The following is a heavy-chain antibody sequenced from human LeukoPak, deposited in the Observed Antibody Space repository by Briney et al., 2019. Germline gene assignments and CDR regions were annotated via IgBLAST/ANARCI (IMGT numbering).Heavy chain of an antibody. J-gene: IGHJ6*03. D-gene: IGHD1-26*01. CDR3: ARDPYSGNYGNYYYYYMDA. CDR2: ITSSGTYN. V-gene: IGHV3-21*01. CDR1: GFPFSNYN. Sequence: GGSLRLSCAASGFPFSNYNMNWVRQAPGKAMEWVSSITSSGTYNFYADSVRGRFTISRDNAKNSLYLQMDSLGPEDTAVYYCARDPYSGNYGNYYYYYMDAWGKGTTVTISS.